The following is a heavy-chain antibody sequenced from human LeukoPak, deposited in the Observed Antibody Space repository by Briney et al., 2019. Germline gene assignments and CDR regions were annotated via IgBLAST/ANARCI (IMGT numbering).Heavy chain of an antibody. J-gene: IGHJ5*01. CDR3: ARIPGTGTSSWFDS. Sequence: TGGSLRLSCAASGFTVTTNYMSWVRQAPGSGLEWVSVTYSGGSSYYADSVQGRFTVSRDISKNTVYLQMSSLRAEDTALYYCARIPGTGTSSWFDSWGQGTPVTVSS. CDR2: TYSGGSS. V-gene: IGHV3-53*01. CDR1: GFTVTTNY. D-gene: IGHD2-2*01.